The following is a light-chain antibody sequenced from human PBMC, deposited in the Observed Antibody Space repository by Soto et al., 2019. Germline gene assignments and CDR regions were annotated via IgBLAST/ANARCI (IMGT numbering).Light chain of an antibody. CDR3: SSYTSSTPYV. V-gene: IGLV2-14*01. Sequence: QSALTQPASVSGSPGQSITISCTGTSSDVGGYNYVSWYQQHPGKAPKLMIHQVSNRPSGVSNRFSGSKSGNTASLTISGLQVDDEADYYCSSYTSSTPYVFGTGTKLTVL. CDR1: SSDVGGYNY. CDR2: QVS. J-gene: IGLJ1*01.